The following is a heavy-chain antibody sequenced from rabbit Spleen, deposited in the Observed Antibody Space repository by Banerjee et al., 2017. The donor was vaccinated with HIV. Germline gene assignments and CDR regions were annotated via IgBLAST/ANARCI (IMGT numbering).Heavy chain of an antibody. V-gene: IGHV1S40*01. CDR2: IYTGNGKN. J-gene: IGHJ3*01. CDR3: ARDTGSSFSSYGMDL. D-gene: IGHD8-1*01. Sequence: QSLEESGGDLVKPGASLTLTCTASGVSFSFSSYMCWVRQAPGKGLEWIGFIYTGNGKNYYASWAKGRFTISKSSSTTVTLQLTSLTAADTATYFCARDTGSSFSSYGMDLWGQGTLVTVS. CDR1: GVSFSFSSY.